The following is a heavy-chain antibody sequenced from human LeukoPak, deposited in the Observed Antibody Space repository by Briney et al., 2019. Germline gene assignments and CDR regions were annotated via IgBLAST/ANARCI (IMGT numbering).Heavy chain of an antibody. J-gene: IGHJ6*03. D-gene: IGHD2-8*02. Sequence: ASVKVSCKASGYTFTGYYMHWVRQAPGQGLEWMGWINPNSGGTNYAQKFQGRVTMTRDTSISTAYMELSRLRSDDTAVYYCARDTGSATFYYYYYMDVWGKGTTVTVSS. CDR3: ARDTGSATFYYYYYMDV. CDR2: INPNSGGT. CDR1: GYTFTGYY. V-gene: IGHV1-2*02.